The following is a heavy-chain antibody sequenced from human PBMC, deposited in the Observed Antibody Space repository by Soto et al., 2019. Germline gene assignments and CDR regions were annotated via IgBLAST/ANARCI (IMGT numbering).Heavy chain of an antibody. CDR3: ARDVDADFRTDFDY. D-gene: IGHD4-17*01. CDR2: ISGNGEII. Sequence: GGSLSLSCAASGFTFSDYYIHRIRRAPGKGLEWISYISGNGEIIQYAASARGRFTISRDNAENSVYLEMDSLRAEDTALYYCARDVDADFRTDFDYWGRGTLVTVSS. J-gene: IGHJ4*02. V-gene: IGHV3-11*01. CDR1: GFTFSDYY.